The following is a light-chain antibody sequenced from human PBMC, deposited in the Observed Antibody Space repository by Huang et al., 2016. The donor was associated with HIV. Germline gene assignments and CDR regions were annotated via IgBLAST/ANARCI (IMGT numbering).Light chain of an antibody. V-gene: IGKV1-33*01. Sequence: DIQMTQSPSSLSASVGDRVTTTCQASQDISNYLSWYQHKPGRAPKPLIFDASSLETGVPSRFSGSGSGTYFTLTIASLQPEDVATYYCQHYDDPYTFGQGTKLEIK. CDR2: DAS. CDR3: QHYDDPYT. J-gene: IGKJ2*01. CDR1: QDISNY.